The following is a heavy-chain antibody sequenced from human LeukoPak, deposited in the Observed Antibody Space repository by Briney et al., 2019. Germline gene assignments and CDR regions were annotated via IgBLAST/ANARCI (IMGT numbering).Heavy chain of an antibody. V-gene: IGHV1-2*02. CDR1: GYTFTDYY. J-gene: IGHJ4*02. CDR3: ARDSTSGYYSGGDY. CDR2: INPNTGGT. Sequence: ASVRVSCKASGYTFTDYYMHWVRQAPGQGLEWMGWINPNTGGTNYAQKFQGRVTMTRDTSISTTYMELSSLRSDDTAVIYCARDSTSGYYSGGDYWGQGTLVTVSS. D-gene: IGHD3-3*01.